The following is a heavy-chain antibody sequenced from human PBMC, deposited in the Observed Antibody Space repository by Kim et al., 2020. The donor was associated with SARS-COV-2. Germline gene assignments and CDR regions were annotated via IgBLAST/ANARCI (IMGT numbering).Heavy chain of an antibody. Sequence: KFQGRVTMTRDTSISTAYMELSRLRSDDTAVYYCASMEYSSSRTKRGFDYWGQGTLVTVSS. J-gene: IGHJ4*02. D-gene: IGHD6-6*01. V-gene: IGHV1-2*02. CDR3: ASMEYSSSRTKRGFDY.